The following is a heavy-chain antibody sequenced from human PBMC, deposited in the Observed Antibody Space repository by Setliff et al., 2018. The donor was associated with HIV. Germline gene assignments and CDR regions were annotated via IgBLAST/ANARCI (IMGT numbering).Heavy chain of an antibody. J-gene: IGHJ4*02. CDR1: GGTFSSYP. CDR2: IIPIFGTT. D-gene: IGHD2-21*02. CDR3: ARSQTAVVTQDY. Sequence: SVKVSCKASGGTFSSYPISWVRQAPGQGLEWMGGIIPIFGTTHYAQNFQGRVTITRDTSASTAYMELTSLRSEDTAVYYCARSQTAVVTQDYWGQGTLVTVSS. V-gene: IGHV1-69*05.